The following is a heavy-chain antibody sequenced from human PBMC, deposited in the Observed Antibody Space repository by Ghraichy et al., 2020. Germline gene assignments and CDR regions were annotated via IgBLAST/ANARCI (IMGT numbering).Heavy chain of an antibody. Sequence: GQSLNTSCVASGFSFSRYWMSWVRQAPGKGLEWVSNIKQDGSEKYYVDSVKGRFAISRDNAKNSLSLQMNSLRAEETAVYYCARDRDGDLDFWGQGTLVT. CDR1: GFSFSRYW. CDR2: IKQDGSEK. J-gene: IGHJ4*02. CDR3: ARDRDGDLDF. V-gene: IGHV3-7*03. D-gene: IGHD5-24*01.